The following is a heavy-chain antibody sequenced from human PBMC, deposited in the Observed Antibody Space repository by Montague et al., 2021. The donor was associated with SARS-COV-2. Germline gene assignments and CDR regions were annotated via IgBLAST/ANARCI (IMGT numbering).Heavy chain of an antibody. V-gene: IGHV4-34*01. CDR3: ARLGDGVVPSPILGAGPYYAYYYMDV. CDR2: IHHGGST. J-gene: IGHJ6*03. Sequence: SETLSLTCAVHGGSFSTYSWNWIRQPPGKGLEWIGEIHHGGSTNYNPSLKSRVTISADTSKNQFSLKLTSVAAADTAGYYCARLGDGVVPSPILGAGPYYAYYYMDVWGKGTTVTVSS. D-gene: IGHD2-15*01. CDR1: GGSFSTYS.